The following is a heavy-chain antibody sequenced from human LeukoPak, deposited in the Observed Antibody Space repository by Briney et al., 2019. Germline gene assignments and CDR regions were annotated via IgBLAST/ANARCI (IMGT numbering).Heavy chain of an antibody. CDR2: ISWDGGST. CDR1: GFTFDDYA. CDR3: AKVGLPYYYGSGSYFDY. V-gene: IGHV3-43D*03. Sequence: GGSLRLSCAASGFTFDDYAMHWVRQAPGKGLEWVSLISWDGGSTYYADSVKGRFTISRDNSKNSLYLQRNSLRAEDTALYYCAKVGLPYYYGSGSYFDYWGQGTLVTVSS. J-gene: IGHJ4*02. D-gene: IGHD3-10*01.